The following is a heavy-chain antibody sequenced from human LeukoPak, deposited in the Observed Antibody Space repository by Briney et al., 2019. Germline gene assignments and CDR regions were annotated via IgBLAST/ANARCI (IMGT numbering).Heavy chain of an antibody. J-gene: IGHJ4*02. CDR2: IRYDGSNK. CDR3: AKELAYCGGDCYSSFDY. V-gene: IGHV3-30*02. D-gene: IGHD2-21*02. CDR1: GFTFNNYG. Sequence: PGGSLRLSCAASGFTFNNYGMHWVCQAPGKGLEGVAFIRYDGSNKYYAESVKGRFTMSRDNSKNTLYVQMNSLRADDTAVYYCAKELAYCGGDCYSSFDYWGQGTLVTVSS.